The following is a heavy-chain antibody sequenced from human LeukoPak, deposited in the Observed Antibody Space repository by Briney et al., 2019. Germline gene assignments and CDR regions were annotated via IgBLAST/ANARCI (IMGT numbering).Heavy chain of an antibody. CDR3: AKARRLLLWFGELRY. Sequence: GGSLRLSCAASGFTFSSYAMSWVRQAPGKGLEWVLAISGSGGSTYYADSVKGRFTISRDNSKNTLYLQMNSLRAEDTAVYYCAKARRLLLWFGELRYWGQGTLVTVSS. J-gene: IGHJ4*02. CDR2: ISGSGGST. CDR1: GFTFSSYA. V-gene: IGHV3-23*01. D-gene: IGHD3-10*01.